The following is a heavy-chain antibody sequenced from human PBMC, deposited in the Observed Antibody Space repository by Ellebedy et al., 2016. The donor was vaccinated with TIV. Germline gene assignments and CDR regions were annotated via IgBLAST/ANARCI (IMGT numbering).Heavy chain of an antibody. CDR1: GFTFSSYG. D-gene: IGHD2-2*01. Sequence: GGSLRLXCAASGFTFSSYGMHWVRQAPGKGLEWVAVIWYDGSNKYYADSVKGRFTISRDNSKNTLYLQMNSLRAEDTAVYYCARIPAAPFDYYGMDVWGQGTTVTVSS. CDR3: ARIPAAPFDYYGMDV. V-gene: IGHV3-33*01. J-gene: IGHJ6*02. CDR2: IWYDGSNK.